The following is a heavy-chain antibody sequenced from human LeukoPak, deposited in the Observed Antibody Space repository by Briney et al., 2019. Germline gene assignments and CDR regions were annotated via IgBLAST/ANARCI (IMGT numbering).Heavy chain of an antibody. CDR1: GFTFSSYS. D-gene: IGHD4-17*01. CDR2: ISSSSSTI. J-gene: IGHJ6*02. Sequence: GGSLRLSCAASGFTFSSYSMNWVRQAPGKGLEWVSYISSSSSTIYYADSVKGRFTISRDNAKNTLYLQMNSLRAEDTAVYYCATRLDYGDYVHYYYGMDVWGQGTTVTVSS. CDR3: ATRLDYGDYVHYYYGMDV. V-gene: IGHV3-48*01.